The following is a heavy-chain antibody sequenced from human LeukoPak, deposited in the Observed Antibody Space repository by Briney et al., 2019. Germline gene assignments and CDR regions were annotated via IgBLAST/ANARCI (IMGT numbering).Heavy chain of an antibody. CDR2: IIPIFGTA. V-gene: IGHV1-69*06. Sequence: GGSVKVSCKASGGTFSSYAISWVRQAPGQGLEWMGGIIPIFGTANYAQKFQGRVTVTADKSTSTAYMELSSLRSEDTAVYYCARGRIETYYDILTGSPFDPWGQGTLVTVSS. CDR1: GGTFSSYA. J-gene: IGHJ5*02. CDR3: ARGRIETYYDILTGSPFDP. D-gene: IGHD3-9*01.